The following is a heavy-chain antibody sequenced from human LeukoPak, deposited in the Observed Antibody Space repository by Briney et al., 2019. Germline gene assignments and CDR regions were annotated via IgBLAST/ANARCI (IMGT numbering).Heavy chain of an antibody. D-gene: IGHD3-16*02. J-gene: IGHJ4*02. V-gene: IGHV3-23*01. Sequence: GGSLRLSCAASGFTFSSYAMSWVRQAPGKGLEWVSAISGSGGSTYYADSVKGRFTISRDNSKNTPYLQMNSLRAEDTAVYYCSKSPSYTDYFDYWGQGTLVTVSS. CDR2: ISGSGGST. CDR3: SKSPSYTDYFDY. CDR1: GFTFSSYA.